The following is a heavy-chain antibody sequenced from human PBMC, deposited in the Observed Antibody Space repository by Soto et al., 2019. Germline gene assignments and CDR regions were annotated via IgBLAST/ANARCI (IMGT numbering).Heavy chain of an antibody. V-gene: IGHV4-4*02. CDR1: GGSITSTDW. D-gene: IGHD5-12*01. CDR3: VRNGYYCLDY. CDR2: FYQRGGT. Sequence: QLQESGPGLVKPSETLSLTCAVSGGSITSTDWWSWVRQTPGKGLEWIGEFYQRGGTNYNPSLKSRGAISVDTSENQFSLELRSVTSADTAVYYCVRNGYYCLDYWGQGVLVTVSS. J-gene: IGHJ4*02.